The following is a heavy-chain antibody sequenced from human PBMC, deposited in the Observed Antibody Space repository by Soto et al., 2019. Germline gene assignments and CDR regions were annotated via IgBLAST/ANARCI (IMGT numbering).Heavy chain of an antibody. CDR1: GFSFSDSY. Sequence: QVQLVASGGGLGKPGGSLRLSCAASGFSFSDSYMSWVRQAPGKGLEWVAYISGSSGYTGYADSVKGRFTISRDNAKNSLYLQMNSLRVEDTAVYYCARDRGGYGPPDVWGQGTTVTVSS. CDR2: ISGSSGYT. CDR3: ARDRGGYGPPDV. D-gene: IGHD3-10*01. V-gene: IGHV3-11*06. J-gene: IGHJ6*02.